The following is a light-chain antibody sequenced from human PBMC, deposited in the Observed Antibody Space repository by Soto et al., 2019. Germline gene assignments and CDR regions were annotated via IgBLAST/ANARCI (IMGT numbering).Light chain of an antibody. CDR1: NVGSRS. V-gene: IGLV3-21*01. CDR3: QVWEATGEQVV. J-gene: IGLJ2*01. Sequence: SYELTQPPSVSVAPGETARSSCGGSNVGSRSVHWYQQKPGQAPFLVIYYDSDRPSGIPERFSGSNSGNTATLIISRVEAGDDADYYCQVWEATGEQVVFGGGTKLTLL. CDR2: YDS.